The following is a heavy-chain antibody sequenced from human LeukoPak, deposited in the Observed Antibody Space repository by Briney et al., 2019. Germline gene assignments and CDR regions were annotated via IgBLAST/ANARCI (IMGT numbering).Heavy chain of an antibody. D-gene: IGHD3-22*01. CDR3: GRNYYDSSGYYYFGIDY. CDR2: ISGSGGST. Sequence: PGGSLRLSCAASGFTFSSYAMSWVRQAPGKGLEWVSAISGSGGSTYYADSVKGRSTISRDNSKNMLYLQMNSLRAEDTAVYYCGRNYYDSSGYYYFGIDYWGQGTLVTVSS. CDR1: GFTFSSYA. J-gene: IGHJ4*02. V-gene: IGHV3-23*01.